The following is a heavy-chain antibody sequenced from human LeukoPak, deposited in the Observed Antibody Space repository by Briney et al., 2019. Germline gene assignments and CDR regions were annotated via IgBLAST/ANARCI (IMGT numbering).Heavy chain of an antibody. CDR3: AKVGAMPIYFYLHYTDV. V-gene: IGHV3-43*02. CDR1: GFTFDDYA. J-gene: IGHJ6*03. Sequence: PGGSLRLSCAAFGFTFDDYAMHWVRQVPGKGLEWVSLISGDGGSTYYADSVKGRFTISRDNSKNSLYLQMNSLRTEDTALYYCAKVGAMPIYFYLHYTDVWGKGTTVTVSS. CDR2: ISGDGGST. D-gene: IGHD3-16*01.